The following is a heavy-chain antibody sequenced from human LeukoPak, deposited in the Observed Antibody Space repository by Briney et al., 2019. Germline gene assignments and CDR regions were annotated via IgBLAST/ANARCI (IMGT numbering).Heavy chain of an antibody. V-gene: IGHV3-21*04. D-gene: IGHD6-13*01. J-gene: IGHJ3*02. Sequence: PGGSLRLSCAASGFTFSSYSMNWVRQAPGKGLEWVSSISGSSSYIYYADSVKGRFTISRDNSKNTLYLQMNSLRAEDTAVYYCARTFRQQLVQDDAFDIWGQGTMVTVSS. CDR2: ISGSSSYI. CDR3: ARTFRQQLVQDDAFDI. CDR1: GFTFSSYS.